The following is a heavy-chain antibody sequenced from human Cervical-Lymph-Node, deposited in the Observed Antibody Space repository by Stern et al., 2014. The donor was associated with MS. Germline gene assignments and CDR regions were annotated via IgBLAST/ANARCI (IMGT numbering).Heavy chain of an antibody. CDR2: IFLNDEK. CDR3: ARIPRIAARPRYYYGMDV. D-gene: IGHD6-6*01. CDR1: GFSLSNARMG. V-gene: IGHV2-26*01. Sequence: QVTLRESGPVLVKPTETLTLTCTVSGFSLSNARMGVSWIRQPPGKALEXLAHIFLNDEKSYSTSLKSRLTISKDTSKSQVVLTMTNMDPVDTATYYCARIPRIAARPRYYYGMDVWGQGTTVTVSS. J-gene: IGHJ6*02.